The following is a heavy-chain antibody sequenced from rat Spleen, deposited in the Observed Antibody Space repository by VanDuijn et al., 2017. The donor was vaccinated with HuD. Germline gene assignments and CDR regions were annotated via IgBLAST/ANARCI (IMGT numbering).Heavy chain of an antibody. Sequence: EVQLVESDGGLVQPGRSLKLSCAASGFTFSDYYMAWVRQAPTKGLEWVATISSDGRRNFYRDSVKGRFTISRDNAKSSLYLQMDSLRSGDTATDYCARRHYGYTDYFDYWGQGVMVTVSS. CDR1: GFTFSDYY. CDR2: ISSDGRRN. V-gene: IGHV5-29*01. D-gene: IGHD1-9*01. CDR3: ARRHYGYTDYFDY. J-gene: IGHJ2*01.